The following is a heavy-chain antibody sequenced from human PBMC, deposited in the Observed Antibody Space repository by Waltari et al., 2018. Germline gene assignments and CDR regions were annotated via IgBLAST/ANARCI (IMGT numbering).Heavy chain of an antibody. J-gene: IGHJ4*02. CDR1: GYSISSGYY. CDR2: IYHSGST. CDR3: ATPEVYGSGSYTFDY. Sequence: QVQLQESGPGLVKPSETLSLTCAVSGYSISSGYYWGWIRQPPGKGLEWIGSIYHSGSTYYNPSLKRRVTISVDTSKNQFSLKLSSVTAADTAVYYCATPEVYGSGSYTFDYWGQGTLVTVSS. V-gene: IGHV4-38-2*01. D-gene: IGHD3-10*01.